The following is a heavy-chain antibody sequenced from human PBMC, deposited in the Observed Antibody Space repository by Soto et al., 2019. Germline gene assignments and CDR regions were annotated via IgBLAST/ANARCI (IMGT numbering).Heavy chain of an antibody. Sequence: PSQTLSLTCAISGDSVSSNSAAWNWIRQSPSRGLEWLGRTYYRSKWYNDYAVSVKSRITINPDTSKNQFSLQLNSVTPEDTAVYCCGSERGIAVYVLLRRSEIGVEVWREGTTVSV. CDR1: GDSVSSNSAA. J-gene: IGHJ6*02. CDR2: TYYRSKWYN. CDR3: GSERGIAVYVLLRRSEIGVEV. D-gene: IGHD6-19*01. V-gene: IGHV6-1*01.